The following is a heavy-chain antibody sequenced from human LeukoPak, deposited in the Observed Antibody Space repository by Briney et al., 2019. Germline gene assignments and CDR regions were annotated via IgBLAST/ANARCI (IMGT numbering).Heavy chain of an antibody. D-gene: IGHD3-9*01. CDR3: ARFALTGYASFDY. Sequence: SETLSLTCAVYGGSFSGYYWSWIRQPPGKGLEWIGEINHSGSTNYNPSLKSRVTISVDTSKNQFSLKLSSVTAADTAVYYCARFALTGYASFDYWGQGTLVTVSS. J-gene: IGHJ4*02. CDR1: GGSFSGYY. CDR2: INHSGST. V-gene: IGHV4-34*01.